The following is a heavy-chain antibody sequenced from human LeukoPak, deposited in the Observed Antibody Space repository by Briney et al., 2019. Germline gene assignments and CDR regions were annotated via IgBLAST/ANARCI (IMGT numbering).Heavy chain of an antibody. CDR3: ARDGPTAAPFDY. Sequence: ASVKVSCKASGYRFTSYDMHWVRQAPGQGLEWMGIINPSGGSTSYAQRFQGRVAMTRDTTTTTVYMEVNSLTSEDTAVYFCARDGPTAAPFDYWGQGTLVTVSS. J-gene: IGHJ4*02. V-gene: IGHV1-46*01. D-gene: IGHD2-2*01. CDR2: INPSGGST. CDR1: GYRFTSYD.